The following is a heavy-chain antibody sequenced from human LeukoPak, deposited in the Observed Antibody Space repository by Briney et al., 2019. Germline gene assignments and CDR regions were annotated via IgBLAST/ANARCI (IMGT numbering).Heavy chain of an antibody. V-gene: IGHV3-21*01. CDR2: ISSSGSHI. J-gene: IGHJ4*02. CDR3: ARSIGSDWSPFDY. D-gene: IGHD3-9*01. CDR1: RFTFTTYS. Sequence: GGSLRLSCAASRFTFTTYSMNWVRQAPGKGLEWVSSISSSGSHIYYADSVKGRFSASRDNGKNSLYLQMNSLRVEDTAVYYCARSIGSDWSPFDYWGQGTLVSVSS.